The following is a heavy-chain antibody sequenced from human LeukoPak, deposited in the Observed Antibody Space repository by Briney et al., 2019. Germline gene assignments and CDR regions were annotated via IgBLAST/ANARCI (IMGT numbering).Heavy chain of an antibody. CDR2: MNPNSGNT. V-gene: IGHV1-8*02. CDR1: GYTFTTYD. CDR3: AGAGDYYDSSGYYNFDY. Sequence: ASVKVSCKASGYTFTTYDINWVRQATGQGLEWMGWMNPNSGNTGYAQKFQGRVTMTRNTSISTAYMDLSRLRSDDTAVYYCAGAGDYYDSSGYYNFDYWGQGTLVTVSS. D-gene: IGHD3-22*01. J-gene: IGHJ4*02.